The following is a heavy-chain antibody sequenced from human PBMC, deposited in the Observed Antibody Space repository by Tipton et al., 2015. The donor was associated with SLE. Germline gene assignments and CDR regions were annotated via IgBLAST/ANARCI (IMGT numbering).Heavy chain of an antibody. J-gene: IGHJ6*02. CDR1: GGSIRAYY. V-gene: IGHV4-4*07. D-gene: IGHD3-3*01. CDR3: ARGLAIFGEVDYYYYYAMDV. Sequence: TLSLTCTVTGGSIRAYYRNWIRQSAEKGLEWIGRTYPSGSTNFNPSLKSRVTMSLDTSTNQLSLRLSSVTAADTAVYYCARGLAIFGEVDYYYYYAMDVWGQGTTVTVSS. CDR2: TYPSGST.